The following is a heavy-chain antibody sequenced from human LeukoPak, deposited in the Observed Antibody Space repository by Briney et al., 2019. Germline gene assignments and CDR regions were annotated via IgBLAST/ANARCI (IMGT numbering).Heavy chain of an antibody. J-gene: IGHJ3*02. V-gene: IGHV3-53*01. CDR1: GFTVSSNY. CDR2: IYSGGST. D-gene: IGHD1-26*01. Sequence: PGGSLRLSCAASGFTVSSNYMSWVRQAPGKGLGWVSVIYSGGSTYYADSVKGRFTISRDNSKNTLYLQMNSLRVEDTAVYYCARVIVGGIPGAFDIWGQGTMVTVSS. CDR3: ARVIVGGIPGAFDI.